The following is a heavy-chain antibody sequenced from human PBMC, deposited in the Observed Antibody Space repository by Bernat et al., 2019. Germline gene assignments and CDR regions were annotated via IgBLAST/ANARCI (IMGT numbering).Heavy chain of an antibody. Sequence: QVQLVQSGAEVKKPGASVKVSCKASGYTFTVYHLHWVRQAPGQGLEWMGWTNIKTGGTNYAQKFQGRGTMNRDTSLRPALMEVRRAASGHNAVNYCARGGGNFRSDYRGQGNPVPLPS. CDR3: ARGGGNFRSDY. CDR1: GYTFTVYH. J-gene: IGHJ4*02. V-gene: IGHV1-2*02. CDR2: TNIKTGGT. D-gene: IGHD1-26*01.